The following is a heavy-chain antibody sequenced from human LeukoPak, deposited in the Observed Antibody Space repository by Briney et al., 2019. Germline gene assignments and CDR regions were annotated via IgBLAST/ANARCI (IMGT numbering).Heavy chain of an antibody. Sequence: GRSLRLSCAASGFTFSSYGMQWVRQAPGKGLEWVAVISYDGSNKYYADSVKGRFTISRDNSKNTLYLQMNSLRAEDTAVYYCAATYYYGSGSYNYGMDVWGQGTTVTVSS. J-gene: IGHJ6*02. CDR3: AATYYYGSGSYNYGMDV. CDR2: ISYDGSNK. V-gene: IGHV3-30*03. CDR1: GFTFSSYG. D-gene: IGHD3-10*01.